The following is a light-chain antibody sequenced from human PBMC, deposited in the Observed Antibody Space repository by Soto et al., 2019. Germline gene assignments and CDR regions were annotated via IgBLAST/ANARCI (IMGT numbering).Light chain of an antibody. CDR3: QQYYATPYT. CDR1: QSVLFSDNNKNY. CDR2: WAS. Sequence: DIVMTQFPDSLAVSLGERATINCKSSQSVLFSDNNKNYLTWYQQKPGQPPRLLIYWASSRESGVPDRFIGSGSGTDFSLTITSLQAEDVAVYYCQQYYATPYTFGQGTKLEIK. J-gene: IGKJ2*01. V-gene: IGKV4-1*01.